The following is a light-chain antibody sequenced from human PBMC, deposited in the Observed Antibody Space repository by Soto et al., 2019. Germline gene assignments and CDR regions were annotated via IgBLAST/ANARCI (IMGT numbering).Light chain of an antibody. CDR2: SAS. V-gene: IGKV1-39*01. CDR1: QSIRNY. J-gene: IGKJ1*01. CDR3: QQSYSTLVT. Sequence: DIQMTQSPSSLSASVGDRVTITCRASQSIRNYLNWYQQKPGKAPKLLIYSASSLQSGVPSRFSGSGSGTDFTLTISSLQPEDFATYYCQQSYSTLVTFGQGTKVEIK.